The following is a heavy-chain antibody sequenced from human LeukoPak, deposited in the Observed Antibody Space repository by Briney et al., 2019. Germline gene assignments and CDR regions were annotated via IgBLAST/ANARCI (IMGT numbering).Heavy chain of an antibody. Sequence: SQTLSLTCTVSGGSISSGAYYWSWIRQHPGKGLEWIGYIYYSGSTYYNPSLKSRVTISVDTSKNQFSLKLSSVTAADTAVYYCARGYSSNPLDYWGQGTLVTVSS. CDR2: IYYSGST. J-gene: IGHJ4*02. CDR3: ARGYSSNPLDY. D-gene: IGHD6-13*01. V-gene: IGHV4-31*03. CDR1: GGSISSGAYY.